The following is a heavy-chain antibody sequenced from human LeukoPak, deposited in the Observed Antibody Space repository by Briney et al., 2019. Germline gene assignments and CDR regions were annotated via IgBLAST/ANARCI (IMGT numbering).Heavy chain of an antibody. D-gene: IGHD6-13*01. CDR3: ARDRPPQLVRPFDY. J-gene: IGHJ4*02. Sequence: SVKVSCKASGYTFTSHGISWVRQAPGQGLEWMGWISAYNGDTKYAQKTQGRVTMTTDASTSTAYMELRSLRSDGTAVYYCARDRPPQLVRPFDYWGQGTLVTVSS. CDR1: GYTFTSHG. CDR2: ISAYNGDT. V-gene: IGHV1-18*01.